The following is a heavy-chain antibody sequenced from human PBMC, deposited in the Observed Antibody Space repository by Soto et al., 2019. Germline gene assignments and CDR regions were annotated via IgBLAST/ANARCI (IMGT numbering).Heavy chain of an antibody. CDR3: ARDRGDYDILTGYYLGY. CDR1: GFTFSSYG. V-gene: IGHV3-33*01. J-gene: IGHJ4*02. CDR2: IWYDGSNK. Sequence: QVQLVESGGGVVQPGRSLRLSCAASGFTFSSYGMHWVRQAPGKGLEWVAVIWYDGSNKYYADSVKGRFTISRDNSKHTLYLQMNSLRAEDTAVYYCARDRGDYDILTGYYLGYWGQGTLVTVSS. D-gene: IGHD3-9*01.